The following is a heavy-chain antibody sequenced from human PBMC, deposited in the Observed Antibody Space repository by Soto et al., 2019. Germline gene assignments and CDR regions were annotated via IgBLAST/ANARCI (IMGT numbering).Heavy chain of an antibody. V-gene: IGHV3-30*18. CDR2: ISYDGSNK. D-gene: IGHD5-12*01. CDR3: AKESGGDGYNFDY. CDR1: GFTFSSYG. Sequence: PGGSLRLSCAASGFTFSSYGMHWVRQAPGKGLEWVAVISYDGSNKYYADSVKGRFTISRDNSKNTLYLQMNSLRAEDTAVYYCAKESGGDGYNFDYWGQGTLVTVSS. J-gene: IGHJ4*02.